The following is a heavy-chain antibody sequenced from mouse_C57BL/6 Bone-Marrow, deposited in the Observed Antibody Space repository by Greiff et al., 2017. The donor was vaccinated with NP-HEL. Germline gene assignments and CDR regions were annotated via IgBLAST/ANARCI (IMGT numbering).Heavy chain of an antibody. D-gene: IGHD2-4*01. J-gene: IGHJ3*01. V-gene: IGHV1-26*01. Sequence: VQLQQSGPELVKPGASVKISCKASGYTFTDYYMNWVKQSHGKSLEWIGDINPNNGGTSYNQKFKGKATLTVDKSSSTAYMELRSLTSEDSAVYYCAPIYYDFAYWGQGTLVTVSA. CDR3: APIYYDFAY. CDR1: GYTFTDYY. CDR2: INPNNGGT.